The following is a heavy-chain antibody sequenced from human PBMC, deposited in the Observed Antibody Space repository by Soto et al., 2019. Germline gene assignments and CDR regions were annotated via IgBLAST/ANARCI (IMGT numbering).Heavy chain of an antibody. CDR2: MNPNSGNT. CDR3: ATGHYDSCSGLGVDYYYYMDV. D-gene: IGHD3-3*01. V-gene: IGHV1-8*01. J-gene: IGHJ6*03. Sequence: ASVKVSCKASGYTFTSYDINWVRQATGQGLEWMGWMNPNSGNTGYAQKFQGRVTMTRNTSISTAYMELSSLRSEDTAVYYCATGHYDSCSGLGVDYYYYMDVWGKGTTVTVPS. CDR1: GYTFTSYD.